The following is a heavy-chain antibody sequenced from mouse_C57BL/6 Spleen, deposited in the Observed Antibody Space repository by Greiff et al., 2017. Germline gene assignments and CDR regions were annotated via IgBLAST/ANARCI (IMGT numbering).Heavy chain of an antibody. CDR3: ARSGVAGDWFAY. Sequence: QVQLQQPGAELVKPGASVKLSCKASGYTFTSYGMHWVKQRPGQGLEWIGMIHPNSGSTNYNEKFKSKATLTVDKSSSTAYMQLSSLTSEDSAVYYCARSGVAGDWFAYWGQGTLVTVSA. D-gene: IGHD1-1*02. CDR1: GYTFTSYG. V-gene: IGHV1-64*01. CDR2: IHPNSGST. J-gene: IGHJ3*01.